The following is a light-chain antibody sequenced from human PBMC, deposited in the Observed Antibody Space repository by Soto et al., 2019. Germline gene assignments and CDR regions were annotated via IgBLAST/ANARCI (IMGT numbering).Light chain of an antibody. CDR1: SSDVGGYNY. CDR3: SSYAGSNKNV. CDR2: EVS. J-gene: IGLJ1*01. V-gene: IGLV2-8*01. Sequence: QSVLTQPPSASGSPGQSVTISCTGTSSDVGGYNYVSWYQQHPGKAPKLMIYEVSKRPSGVPDRFSGSKSGNTASLTVSGLQAEDEADYYCSSYAGSNKNVFGTGTKVTV.